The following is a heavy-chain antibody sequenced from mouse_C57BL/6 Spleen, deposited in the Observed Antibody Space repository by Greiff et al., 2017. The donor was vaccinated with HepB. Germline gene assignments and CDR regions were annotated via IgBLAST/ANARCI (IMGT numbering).Heavy chain of an antibody. Sequence: EVKLMESGPELVKPGASVKMSCKASGYTFTDYNMHWVKQRHGKSLEWIGYINPNNGGTSYNQKFKGKATLTVNKSSSTAYMELRSLTSEDSAVYYCARRAYYYGSSYHFDYWGQGTTLTVSS. CDR1: GYTFTDYN. CDR2: INPNNGGT. V-gene: IGHV1-22*01. D-gene: IGHD1-1*01. CDR3: ARRAYYYGSSYHFDY. J-gene: IGHJ2*01.